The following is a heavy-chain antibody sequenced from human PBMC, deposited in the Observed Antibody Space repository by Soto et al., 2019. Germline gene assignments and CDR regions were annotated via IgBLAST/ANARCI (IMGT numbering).Heavy chain of an antibody. CDR1: GFTFSSYG. D-gene: IGHD2-15*01. J-gene: IGHJ4*02. V-gene: IGHV3-33*01. CDR2: IWYDGSNK. CDR3: ARDVGYCSGGSSYSRSLLDY. Sequence: PGGSLRLSCAASGFTFSSYGMHWVRQAPGKGLEWVAVIWYDGSNKYYADSVKGRFTISRDNSKNTLYLQMNSLRAEDTAVYYCARDVGYCSGGSSYSRSLLDYWGQGTLVTVSS.